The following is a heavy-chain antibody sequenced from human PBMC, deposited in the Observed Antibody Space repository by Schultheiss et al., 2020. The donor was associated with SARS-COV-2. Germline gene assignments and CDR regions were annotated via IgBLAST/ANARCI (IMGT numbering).Heavy chain of an antibody. D-gene: IGHD3-10*01. CDR3: AHWLVMVRGVKNDPYYFDY. CDR2: IYWDDDK. J-gene: IGHJ4*02. CDR1: GFSLSTSGVG. Sequence: SGPTLVKPTQTLTLTCTFSGFSLSTSGVGVGWIRQPPGKALEWLALIYWDDDKRYSPSLKSRLTITKDTSKNQVVLTMTNMDPVDTATYYCAHWLVMVRGVKNDPYYFDYWGQGTLVTVSS. V-gene: IGHV2-5*02.